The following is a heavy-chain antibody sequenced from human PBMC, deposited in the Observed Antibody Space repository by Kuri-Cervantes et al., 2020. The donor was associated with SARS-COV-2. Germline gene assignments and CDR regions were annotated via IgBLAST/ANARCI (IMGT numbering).Heavy chain of an antibody. CDR2: IWYDGSNK. D-gene: IGHD2-15*01. Sequence: GESLKISCAASGFTFNNYAMHWVRQAPGKGLEWVAVIWYDGSNKYYADSVKGRFTISRDNSKNTLYLQMNNLRAEDTAVYYCARDGGSSYYTYWGQGTLVTVSS. J-gene: IGHJ4*02. CDR3: ARDGGSSYYTY. CDR1: GFTFNNYA. V-gene: IGHV3-33*08.